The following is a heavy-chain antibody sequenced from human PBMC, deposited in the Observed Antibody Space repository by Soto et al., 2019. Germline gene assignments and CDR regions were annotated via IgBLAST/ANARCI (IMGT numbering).Heavy chain of an antibody. CDR1: GGTFSSYA. D-gene: IGHD3-9*01. CDR3: ARVVGNFDWFSELNWYFDL. J-gene: IGHJ2*01. Sequence: QVQLVQSGAEVKKPGSSVKVSCKASGGTFSSYAISWVRQAPGQGLEWMGGIIPIFGTANYAQKFQGRVTITADESTSTAYMELSSLRSEDTAVYYCARVVGNFDWFSELNWYFDLWGRGTLVTVSS. CDR2: IIPIFGTA. V-gene: IGHV1-69*01.